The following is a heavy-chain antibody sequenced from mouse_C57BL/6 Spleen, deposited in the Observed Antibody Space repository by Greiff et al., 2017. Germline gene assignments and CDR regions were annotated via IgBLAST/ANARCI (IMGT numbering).Heavy chain of an antibody. CDR3: ARHELLYFDY. D-gene: IGHD1-1*01. J-gene: IGHJ2*01. Sequence: DVMLVESGGDLVKPGGSLKLSCAASGFTFSSYGMSWVRQTPDKRLEWVATISSGGSYTYYPDSVKGRFTISRDNAKNTLYLQMSSLKSEDTAMYYCARHELLYFDYWGQGTTLTVSS. CDR2: ISSGGSYT. V-gene: IGHV5-6*02. CDR1: GFTFSSYG.